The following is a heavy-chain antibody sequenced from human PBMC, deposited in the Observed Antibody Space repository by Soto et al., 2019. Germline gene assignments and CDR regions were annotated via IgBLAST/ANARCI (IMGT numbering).Heavy chain of an antibody. V-gene: IGHV4-4*02. Sequence: SDSPSLTCSASAASICTSYCRSSVRQPPGKGLEWIGEVYRTGSTNYNPSLESRLTISVDKSKNQFSLKLTSVTAADTAVYYCARARATIAAAAIFDCWGQGTLVTVSS. D-gene: IGHD6-13*01. CDR2: VYRTGST. J-gene: IGHJ4*02. CDR1: AASICTSYC. CDR3: ARARATIAAAAIFDC.